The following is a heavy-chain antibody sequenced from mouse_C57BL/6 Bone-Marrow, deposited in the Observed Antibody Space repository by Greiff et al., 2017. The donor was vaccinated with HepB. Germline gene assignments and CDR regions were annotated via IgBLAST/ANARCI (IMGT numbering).Heavy chain of an antibody. CDR1: GFNIKDDY. CDR2: IDPENGDT. Sequence: EVQLQQSGAELVRPGASVKLSCTASGFNIKDDYMHWVKQRPEQGLEWIGWIDPENGDTEYASKFQGKATITADTSSNTAYLQLSSLTSEDTAVYYCSHDYGSSYGYYAMDYWGQGTSVTVSS. CDR3: SHDYGSSYGYYAMDY. J-gene: IGHJ4*01. V-gene: IGHV14-4*01. D-gene: IGHD1-1*01.